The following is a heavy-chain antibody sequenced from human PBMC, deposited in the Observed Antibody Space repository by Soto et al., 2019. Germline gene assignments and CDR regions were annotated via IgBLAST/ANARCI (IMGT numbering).Heavy chain of an antibody. D-gene: IGHD5-12*01. CDR3: ANAQGVATIKSNFDY. CDR2: ISGGGYTA. Sequence: EVQLLESGGGLVRPGGSLTISCVVSGLSSGSHAMYWVRQAPGRGLEWVAGISGGGYTAYYPDSVRGRFIISRDNSKNTVYLQIDNLRVDDTAVYSCANAQGVATIKSNFDYWGQGTLVTVAS. CDR1: GLSSGSHA. J-gene: IGHJ4*02. V-gene: IGHV3-23*01.